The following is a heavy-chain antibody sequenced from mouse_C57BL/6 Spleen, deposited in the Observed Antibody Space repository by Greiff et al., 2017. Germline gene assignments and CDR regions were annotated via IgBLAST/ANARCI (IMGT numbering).Heavy chain of an antibody. Sequence: VQLQQSGAELVKPGASVKLSCKASGYTFTEYTIHWVKQRSGQGLEWIGWFYPGSGSIKYNEKFKDKATLTADKSSSTVYMGLSRLTSEDSAVYFCARHEAPYYDGSSWYFDVWGTGTTVTVSS. D-gene: IGHD1-1*01. CDR3: ARHEAPYYDGSSWYFDV. V-gene: IGHV1-62-2*01. J-gene: IGHJ1*03. CDR1: GYTFTEYT. CDR2: FYPGSGSI.